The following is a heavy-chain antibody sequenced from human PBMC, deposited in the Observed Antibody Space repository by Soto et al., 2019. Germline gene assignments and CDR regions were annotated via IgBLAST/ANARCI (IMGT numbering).Heavy chain of an antibody. J-gene: IGHJ4*02. CDR2: ISYDGSNK. CDR3: ASEQLAVLRGVLDY. D-gene: IGHD1-1*01. V-gene: IGHV3-30-3*01. Sequence: QVQLVESGGGVVQPGRSLRLSCAASGFTFSSYVMHWVRQAPGKGLEWVAVISYDGSNKYYADSVKGRFTISRDNSKNTLYLQMNSLRGEDTAVYYCASEQLAVLRGVLDYWGQGTLVTVSS. CDR1: GFTFSSYV.